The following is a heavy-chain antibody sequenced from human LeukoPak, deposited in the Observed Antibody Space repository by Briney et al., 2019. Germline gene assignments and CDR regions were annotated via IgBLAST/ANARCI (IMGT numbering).Heavy chain of an antibody. J-gene: IGHJ4*02. CDR1: GFTFNRDW. D-gene: IGHD6-19*01. CDR3: ATKEPSTSGWSY. Sequence: GGSLRLSCAASGFTFNRDWTAWVRQAPGKGLEWVANIKEDGSEKNYVDSVKGRFTISRDNAENSVYLQMNDLRAEDTGVYYCATKEPSTSGWSYWGQGTLVTFSS. CDR2: IKEDGSEK. V-gene: IGHV3-7*01.